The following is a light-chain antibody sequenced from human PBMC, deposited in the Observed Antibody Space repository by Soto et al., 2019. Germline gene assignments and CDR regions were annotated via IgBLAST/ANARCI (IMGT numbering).Light chain of an antibody. CDR3: CSDTSSSTCV. CDR2: NVN. CDR1: SSDVGSYDF. Sequence: QSALIQPPSVSGSPGQSVTISCTGTSSDVGSYDFVSWYQQHPGTVPKPMIYNVNTQPSGVPDRFSGSKSGNAASMTISGLQAEDEADYYCCSDTSSSTCVFGTGTKLTVL. V-gene: IGLV2-11*01. J-gene: IGLJ1*01.